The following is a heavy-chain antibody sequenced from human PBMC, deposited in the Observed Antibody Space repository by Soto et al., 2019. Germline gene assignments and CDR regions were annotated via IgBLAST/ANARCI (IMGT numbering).Heavy chain of an antibody. J-gene: IGHJ6*02. Sequence: PSETLSLTCAVSGCSISSSNWWSWVRQPPGKGLEWIGEIYPSGTTNYNPSLKSRVTISVDKSKNQFSLKLSSATAADTAVYYCGRTKDYYYGMDVWGQGTTVT. CDR2: IYPSGTT. CDR1: GCSISSSNW. V-gene: IGHV4-4*02. CDR3: GRTKDYYYGMDV.